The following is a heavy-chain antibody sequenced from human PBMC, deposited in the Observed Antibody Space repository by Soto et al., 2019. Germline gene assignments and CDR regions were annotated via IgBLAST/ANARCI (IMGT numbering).Heavy chain of an antibody. Sequence: EVQLLESGGGLVQPGGSLRLSWAASGLTFSSYAMSWVRQAPGKGLDWVSTINSGGRTYYADTVKGRFTISRDNSKNTLYLQMYSLRGEDTAVYYCAKGDTGISTCFDFWGQGTLVTVSS. V-gene: IGHV3-23*01. CDR3: AKGDTGISTCFDF. CDR2: INSGGRT. J-gene: IGHJ4*02. CDR1: GLTFSSYA. D-gene: IGHD5-18*01.